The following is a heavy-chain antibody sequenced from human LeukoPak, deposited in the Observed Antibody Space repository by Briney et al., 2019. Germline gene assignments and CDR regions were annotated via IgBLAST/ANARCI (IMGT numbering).Heavy chain of an antibody. V-gene: IGHV1-24*01. CDR3: ATSGAMVRGALDY. CDR1: GYTLTELS. J-gene: IGHJ4*02. D-gene: IGHD3-10*01. CDR2: FDPEDGET. Sequence: ASVKVSCKVSGYTLTELSMHWVRQAPGEGLEWMGGFDPEDGETIYAQKFQGRVTMTEDTSTDTAYMELSSLSSEDTAVYYCATSGAMVRGALDYWGQGTLVTVSS.